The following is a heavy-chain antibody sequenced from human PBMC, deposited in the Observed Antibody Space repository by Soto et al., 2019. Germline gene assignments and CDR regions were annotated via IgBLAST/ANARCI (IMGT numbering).Heavy chain of an antibody. V-gene: IGHV3-53*01. CDR1: GFAVSSKY. J-gene: IGHJ4*02. D-gene: IGHD6-19*01. CDR3: VETTGWPGFDV. CDR2: IHGGGTT. Sequence: EVQLVESGGGLIQPGGSLRLSCAASGFAVSSKYMTWVRQAPGKGLEWVSVIHGGGTTYYADSVKGRFTIARDTPKNTLYLQMTSLSAEDTVVYYCVETTGWPGFDVWGQGTRVTVSS.